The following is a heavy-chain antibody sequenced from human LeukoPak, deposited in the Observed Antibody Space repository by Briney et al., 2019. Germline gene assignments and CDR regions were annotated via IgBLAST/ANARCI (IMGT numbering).Heavy chain of an antibody. CDR3: AYCSSTSCYS. CDR1: GYSISSGYY. V-gene: IGHV4-38-2*02. CDR2: INHSGST. D-gene: IGHD2-2*01. J-gene: IGHJ4*02. Sequence: SETLSLTCTVSGYSISSGYYWSWIRQPPGKGLEWIGEINHSGSTNYSPSLKSRVTISVDTSKNQFSLKLSSVTAADTAVYYCAYCSSTSCYSWGQGTLVTVSS.